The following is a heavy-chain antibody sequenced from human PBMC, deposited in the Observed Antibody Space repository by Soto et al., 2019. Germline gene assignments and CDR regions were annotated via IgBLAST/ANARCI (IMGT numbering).Heavy chain of an antibody. CDR1: GGNFSTHA. CDR2: ITPMFNTT. D-gene: IGHD3-22*01. Sequence: QVQLVQSGAEVKKPGSSVKVSCKASGGNFSTHAISWVRQAPGQGLVWMGGITPMFNTTISAQKFQGRVTITADEYTSTAYMELGSLRSEDTAVYYCARDAYDRGSLDYWGQGTLVTVSS. CDR3: ARDAYDRGSLDY. V-gene: IGHV1-69*01. J-gene: IGHJ4*02.